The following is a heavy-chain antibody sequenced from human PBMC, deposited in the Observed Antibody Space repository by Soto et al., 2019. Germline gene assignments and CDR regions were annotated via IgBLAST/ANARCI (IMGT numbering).Heavy chain of an antibody. CDR1: GDTFTDYY. D-gene: IGHD2-21*02. J-gene: IGHJ4*02. CDR2: VNPSGGHT. Sequence: QVQLVQSGAEVKKPGASVKVSCKASGDTFTDYYIHWVRQAPGQGLEWMGTVNPSGGHTTYAQHFLGRVTMTRTTSTSTLYLELTSLTSEDTAVYYCASGGHVVVVTAALDYWGQGTLVTVSS. CDR3: ASGGHVVVVTAALDY. V-gene: IGHV1-46*01.